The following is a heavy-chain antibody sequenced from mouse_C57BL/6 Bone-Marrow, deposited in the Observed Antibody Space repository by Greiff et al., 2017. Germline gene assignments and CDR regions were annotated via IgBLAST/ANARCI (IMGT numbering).Heavy chain of an antibody. CDR1: GYTITSDY. Sequence: EVQLVQSGPGLAKPSPTVSLTCTATGYTITSDYWNWIRKFPGNKLEYIGDISYSGSTYYNPKLKSRISITRDTSKNQYYLQLNSVTTEDTATYYCARWSYGSSSFDYWGQGTTLTVSS. J-gene: IGHJ2*01. CDR2: ISYSGST. D-gene: IGHD1-1*01. CDR3: ARWSYGSSSFDY. V-gene: IGHV3-8*01.